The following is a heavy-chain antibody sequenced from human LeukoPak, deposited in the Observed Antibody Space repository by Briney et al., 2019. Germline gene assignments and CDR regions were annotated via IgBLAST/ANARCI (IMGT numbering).Heavy chain of an antibody. Sequence: SETLSLTRTVSVGSLSRYFWSWMRQPPGKGLEWMGYIYYSGSTNYNPSPQSRVTISVDTSKTQFSLKPSSVTAADTAGYYCATTRGYSYGYGMDVWGKGTTVTVSS. CDR3: ATTRGYSYGYGMDV. J-gene: IGHJ6*03. D-gene: IGHD5-18*01. V-gene: IGHV4-59*08. CDR2: IYYSGST. CDR1: VGSLSRYF.